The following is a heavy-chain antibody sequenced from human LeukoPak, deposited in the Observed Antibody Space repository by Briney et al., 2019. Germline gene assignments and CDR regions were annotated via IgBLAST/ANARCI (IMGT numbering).Heavy chain of an antibody. CDR2: IRSDGSIK. CDR1: GFSFSSCG. Sequence: GGSLRLSCAASGFSFSSCGMHWVRQAPGKGLEWVAFIRSDGSIKYYADSVKGRFTISRDNSKNTLYLQMSSLRPEDTAVYYCARDLRYYDTSGYYPDYWGQGTLVTVSS. CDR3: ARDLRYYDTSGYYPDY. D-gene: IGHD3-22*01. J-gene: IGHJ4*02. V-gene: IGHV3-30*02.